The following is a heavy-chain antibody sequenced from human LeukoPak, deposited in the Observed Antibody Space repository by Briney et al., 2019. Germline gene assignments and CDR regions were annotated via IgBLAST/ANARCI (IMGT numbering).Heavy chain of an antibody. Sequence: GTLSLTCAVSGGSITSANWWSWVRQSPGKGLEWIGEIYHTGNTNYNPSRNSRVSISLDTSKNQFSLRLTSVTAADTAVYFCARDANGSDLHYYHMDVWGKGTTVTVSS. V-gene: IGHV4-4*01. CDR1: GGSITSANW. D-gene: IGHD6-25*01. CDR2: IYHTGNT. J-gene: IGHJ6*03. CDR3: ARDANGSDLHYYHMDV.